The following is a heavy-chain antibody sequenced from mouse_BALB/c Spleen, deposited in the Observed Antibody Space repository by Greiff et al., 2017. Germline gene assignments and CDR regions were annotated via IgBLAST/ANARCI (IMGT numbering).Heavy chain of an antibody. V-gene: IGHV1-62-2*01. D-gene: IGHD1-1*01. CDR3: ARHGFRVITTPWYFDV. Sequence: VQLVESGAGLVKPGASVKLSCKASGYTFTEYIIHWVKQRSGQGLEWIGWFYPGSGSIKYNEKFKDKATLTADKSSSTVYMELSRLTSEDSAVYFCARHGFRVITTPWYFDVWGAGTTVTVSS. J-gene: IGHJ1*01. CDR1: GYTFTEYI. CDR2: FYPGSGSI.